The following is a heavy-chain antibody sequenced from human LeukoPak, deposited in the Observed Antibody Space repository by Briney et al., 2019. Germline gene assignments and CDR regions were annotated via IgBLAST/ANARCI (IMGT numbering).Heavy chain of an antibody. J-gene: IGHJ4*02. CDR3: AKDFGAVVITTVDC. D-gene: IGHD3-22*01. CDR2: ITNGTRT. CDR1: GFTFSSHG. V-gene: IGHV3-23*01. Sequence: GGSLRLSCVASGFTFSSHGMNWVRQAPGKGLEWVSGITNGTRTYYADSVKGRFAISRDNSKNTMYLQMNSLRAEDTAVYYCAKDFGAVVITTVDCWGQGTLVTVSS.